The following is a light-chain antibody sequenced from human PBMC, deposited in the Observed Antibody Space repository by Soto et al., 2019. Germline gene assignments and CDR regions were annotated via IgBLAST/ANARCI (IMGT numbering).Light chain of an antibody. V-gene: IGKV1-6*01. CDR3: LQDYNYPYT. J-gene: IGKJ2*01. Sequence: AIQMTQSPSSMSASVRDRVTITCRASQGIRNDLGWYQQKPGKAPKLLIYAASSLQSGVPSMFSGSGSGTDFTLTISILQPEDFATYYCLQDYNYPYTFGQGTKLEIK. CDR2: AAS. CDR1: QGIRND.